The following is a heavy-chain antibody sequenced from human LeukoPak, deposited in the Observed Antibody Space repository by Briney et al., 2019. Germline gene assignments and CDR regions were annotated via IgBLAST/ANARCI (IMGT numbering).Heavy chain of an antibody. J-gene: IGHJ4*02. CDR3: ARDQGENYDSSGYYPY. CDR1: GFTFSDYY. CDR2: ISGSSSSA. Sequence: PRGSLRLSCAASGFTFSDYYMSWIRQAPGKGLEWVSYISGSSSSANYADSVKGRFTISRDNAKNSLYLQMNSLRAEDTAVYYCARDQGENYDSSGYYPYWGQGTLITVSS. D-gene: IGHD3-22*01. V-gene: IGHV3-11*06.